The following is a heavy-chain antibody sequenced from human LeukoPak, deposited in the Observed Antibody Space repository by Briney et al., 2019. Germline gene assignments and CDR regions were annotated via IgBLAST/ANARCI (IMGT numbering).Heavy chain of an antibody. V-gene: IGHV3-15*01. Sequence: GGSLRLSCGVPRISVTKAWMSWVRQTPGEGLEWLGGSKKVSDGGTKDYAAPVKGRFTISRDDSKNVLYLKIDSLKTEDTALYYCTKVTYKGSGMDVWGQGTLVTVSS. CDR2: SKKVSDGGTK. D-gene: IGHD3-10*01. J-gene: IGHJ6*02. CDR3: TKVTYKGSGMDV. CDR1: RISVTKAW.